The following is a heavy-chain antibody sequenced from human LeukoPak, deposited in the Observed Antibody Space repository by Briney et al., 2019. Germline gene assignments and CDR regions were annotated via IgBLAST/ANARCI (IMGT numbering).Heavy chain of an antibody. CDR3: ARGLGSSWYRGGNWFDP. CDR2: MNPNSGNA. D-gene: IGHD6-13*01. J-gene: IGHJ5*02. Sequence: ASVKVSCKASGYTFTSYDINWVRQATGQGLEWMGWMNPNSGNAGYAQKFQGRVTMTRNTSISTAYMELSSLRSEDTAVYYCARGLGSSWYRGGNWFDPWGQGTLVTVSS. CDR1: GYTFTSYD. V-gene: IGHV1-8*01.